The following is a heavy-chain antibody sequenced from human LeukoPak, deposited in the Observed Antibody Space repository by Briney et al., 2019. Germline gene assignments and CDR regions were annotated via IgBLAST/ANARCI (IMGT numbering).Heavy chain of an antibody. J-gene: IGHJ4*02. CDR2: ISSSSSYI. CDR1: GFTFSSYS. Sequence: PGGSLRLSCAASGFTFSSYSMNWVRQAPGKGLEWVSSISSSSSYIYYADSVKGRFTISRDNAKNSLYLQMNSLRAEDTAVYYCARERFGAYGDYVYWGQGTLVTVSS. V-gene: IGHV3-21*01. D-gene: IGHD4-17*01. CDR3: ARERFGAYGDYVY.